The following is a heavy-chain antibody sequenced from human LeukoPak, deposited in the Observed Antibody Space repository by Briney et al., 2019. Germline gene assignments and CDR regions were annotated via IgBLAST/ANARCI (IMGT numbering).Heavy chain of an antibody. CDR3: AREGSSWSGGNWFDP. V-gene: IGHV3-48*02. D-gene: IGHD6-13*01. CDR2: ISSTSSTT. J-gene: IGHJ5*02. CDR1: RFTFSGYS. Sequence: GGSLRLSCAASRFTFSGYSMNWVRQAPGKGLEWVSKISSTSSTTYYADSVKGRFTISRDNANNSLYLQMNSLRDEDTAVYYCAREGSSWSGGNWFDPWGQRTLVTVSS.